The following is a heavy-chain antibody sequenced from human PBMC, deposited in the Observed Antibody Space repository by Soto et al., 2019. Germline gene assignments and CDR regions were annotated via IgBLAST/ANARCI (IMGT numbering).Heavy chain of an antibody. CDR1: GYTFSNFW. D-gene: IGHD6-13*01. CDR3: ARSPRSSPYFDY. CDR2: IYPGDHET. J-gene: IGHJ4*02. Sequence: GQSLKISCQSSGYTFSNFWIGWVRQLPGKGLEWMGIIYPGDHETRYSPSFHGKVTISADRSINTAYLQWNSLEASDTAFYFSARSPRSSPYFDYWGQGALVTVSS. V-gene: IGHV5-51*01.